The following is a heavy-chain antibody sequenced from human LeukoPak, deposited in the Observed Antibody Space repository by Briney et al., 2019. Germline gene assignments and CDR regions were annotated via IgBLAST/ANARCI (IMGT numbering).Heavy chain of an antibody. CDR1: GGSISSYY. CDR3: ARGDRSGYILDY. V-gene: IGHV4-59*08. CDR2: IHYTGST. Sequence: PSETLSLTCTVSGGSISSYYWSWIRQPPGKGLEWIGYIHYTGSTNYNPSLKSRVTISLYTSENQFSLRLSSVTAADTAVYYCARGDRSGYILDYWGQGSLVTVSS. D-gene: IGHD3-22*01. J-gene: IGHJ4*02.